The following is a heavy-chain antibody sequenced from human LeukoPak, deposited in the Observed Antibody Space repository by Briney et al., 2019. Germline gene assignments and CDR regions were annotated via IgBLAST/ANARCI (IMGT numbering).Heavy chain of an antibody. CDR2: INPSGGST. J-gene: IGHJ5*02. D-gene: IGHD2-2*01. Sequence: ASVKVSCKASGYTFTSYYMHRVRQAPGQGLEWMGIINPSGGSTSYAQKFQGRVTMTRDTSTSTVYMELSSLRSEDTAVYYCARDLPHSSTPAWFDPWGQGTLVTVSS. V-gene: IGHV1-46*01. CDR3: ARDLPHSSTPAWFDP. CDR1: GYTFTSYY.